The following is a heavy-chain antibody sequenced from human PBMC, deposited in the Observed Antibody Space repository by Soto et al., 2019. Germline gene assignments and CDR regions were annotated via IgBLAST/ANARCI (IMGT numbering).Heavy chain of an antibody. J-gene: IGHJ4*02. CDR1: GFIFSDYA. Sequence: QVQLVESGGGVVQPGRSLRLSCAASGFIFSDYAMHWVRQAPGKGLEWVAVISYGGDNKYYADSVRGRFAISRDNLKNTLDRQMNSRNPEDTARYHWAKARHSTSWDGREADVWGQGTLVTVSS. CDR2: ISYGGDNK. V-gene: IGHV3-30*09. D-gene: IGHD6-13*01. CDR3: AKARHSTSWDGREADV.